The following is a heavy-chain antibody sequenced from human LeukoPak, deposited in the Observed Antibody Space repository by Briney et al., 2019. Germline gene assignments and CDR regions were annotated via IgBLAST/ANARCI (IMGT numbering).Heavy chain of an antibody. D-gene: IGHD3-10*01. J-gene: IGHJ5*02. V-gene: IGHV4-34*01. CDR1: GGSFSGYY. CDR2: INHSGST. CDR3: ARGGGMRYYYGSGSPYKT. Sequence: SETLSLTCAVYGGSFSGYYWSWIRQAPGKGLEWVGEINHSGSTNYNPSLKSRVTISVDTSKNQFSLKLSSVTAADTAVYYCARGGGMRYYYGSGSPYKTWGQGTLVTVSS.